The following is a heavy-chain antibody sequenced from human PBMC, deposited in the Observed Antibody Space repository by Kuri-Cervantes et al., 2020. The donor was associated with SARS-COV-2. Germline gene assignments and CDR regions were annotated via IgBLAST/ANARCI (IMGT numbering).Heavy chain of an antibody. CDR1: GFTFIKYG. Sequence: ASVKVSCKASGFTFIKYGISWVRQAPGQGLEWMGWISAYNGNTNYAQKLQGRVTMTTDTSTSTAYMELRSLRSDDTAVYYCARDRGDSSGWYNDYYYYGMGVWGQGTTVTVSS. D-gene: IGHD6-19*01. J-gene: IGHJ6*02. CDR3: ARDRGDSSGWYNDYYYYGMGV. V-gene: IGHV1-18*04. CDR2: ISAYNGNT.